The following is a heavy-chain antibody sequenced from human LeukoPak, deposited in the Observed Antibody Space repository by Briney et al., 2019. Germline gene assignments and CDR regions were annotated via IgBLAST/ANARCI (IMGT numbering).Heavy chain of an antibody. Sequence: ASVKVSCKASGYTFTSYDINWVRQATGQGLEWMGWMNPNSGNTGYAQKFQGRVTITRNTSISTAYMELSSLRSEDTAVYYCARGPPITIFGVVIISPIYYMDVWGKGITVTVSS. V-gene: IGHV1-8*03. CDR2: MNPNSGNT. CDR1: GYTFTSYD. J-gene: IGHJ6*03. CDR3: ARGPPITIFGVVIISPIYYMDV. D-gene: IGHD3-3*01.